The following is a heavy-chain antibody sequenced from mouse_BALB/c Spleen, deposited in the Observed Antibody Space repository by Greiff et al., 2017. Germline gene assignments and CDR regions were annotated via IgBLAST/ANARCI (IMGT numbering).Heavy chain of an antibody. CDR3: ARENDGYLYAMDY. CDR2: ISTYYGDA. Sequence: VQRVESGAELVRPGVSVKISCKGSGYTFTDYAMHWVKQSHAKSLEWIGVISTYYGDASYNQKFKGKATMTVDKSSSTAYMELARLTSEDSAIYYCARENDGYLYAMDYWGQGTSVTVSS. CDR1: GYTFTDYA. V-gene: IGHV1S137*01. D-gene: IGHD2-3*01. J-gene: IGHJ4*01.